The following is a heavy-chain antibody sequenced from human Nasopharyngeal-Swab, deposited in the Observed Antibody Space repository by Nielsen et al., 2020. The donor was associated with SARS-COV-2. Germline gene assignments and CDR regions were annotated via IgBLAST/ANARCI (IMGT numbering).Heavy chain of an antibody. D-gene: IGHD6-19*01. CDR2: IYYSGST. CDR1: GGSISSGDSY. V-gene: IGHV4-30-4*08. J-gene: IGHJ5*02. CDR3: ATRTPVAVAGGSWFDP. Sequence: SETLSLTCTVSGGSISSGDSYWSWIRQPPGKGLEWIGYIYYSGSTYYNPSLKSRVTISIDTSKNQFSLKLSSVTAADTAVYYCATRTPVAVAGGSWFDPWGQGTLVTVSS.